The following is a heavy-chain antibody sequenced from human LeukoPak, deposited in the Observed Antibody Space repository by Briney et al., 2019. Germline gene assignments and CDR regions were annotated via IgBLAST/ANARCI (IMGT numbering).Heavy chain of an antibody. CDR3: ARGGASDFGDYGKSFAFDI. V-gene: IGHV3-23*01. CDR2: TSTSGGSA. Sequence: GGSLRLSCAASRFTFSNYAMSWVRQAPGKGLEWVSATSTSGGSAYYADSVKGRFTISRDNSKNTLYLQMNSLRAEDTAVYYCARGGASDFGDYGKSFAFDIWGQGTMVTVSS. CDR1: RFTFSNYA. D-gene: IGHD4-17*01. J-gene: IGHJ3*02.